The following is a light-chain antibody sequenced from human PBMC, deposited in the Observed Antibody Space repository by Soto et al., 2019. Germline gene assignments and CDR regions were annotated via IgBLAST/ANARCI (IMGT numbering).Light chain of an antibody. CDR2: LGS. CDR3: MQALQTPT. CDR1: QSLLHSNGYNY. Sequence: DIVMTQSPLSLPVTPGEPASISCRSSQSLLHSNGYNYLDWYLQKPGKSPKLLIYLGSNRSSGVPDRLSGSGSGTDFTLKIRRVEAEDVGVYYCMQALQTPTFGQGTKVDIK. V-gene: IGKV2-28*01. J-gene: IGKJ1*01.